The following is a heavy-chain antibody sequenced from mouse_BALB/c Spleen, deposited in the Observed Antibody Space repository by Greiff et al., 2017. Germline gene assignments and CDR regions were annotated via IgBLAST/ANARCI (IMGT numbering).Heavy chain of an antibody. CDR3: TRGDGSSFDY. J-gene: IGHJ2*01. CDR1: GFTFSSYT. V-gene: IGHV5-6-4*01. D-gene: IGHD1-1*01. CDR2: ISSGGSYT. Sequence: EVHLVESGGGLVKPGGSLKLSCAASGFTFSSYTMSWVRQTPEKRLEWVATISSGGSYTYYPDSVKGRFTISRDNAKNTLYLQMSSLKSEDTAMYYCTRGDGSSFDYWGQGTTLTVSS.